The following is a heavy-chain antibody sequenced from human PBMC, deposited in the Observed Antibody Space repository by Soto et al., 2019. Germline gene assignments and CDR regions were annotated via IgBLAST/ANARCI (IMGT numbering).Heavy chain of an antibody. D-gene: IGHD6-13*01. V-gene: IGHV3-33*01. J-gene: IGHJ5*01. CDR3: ARDYSGAWFDS. Sequence: QVQLVECGGGVVKPGTSLRLSCAASGFAFSTYDMHWVRQAPGKGLEWVAVIWSDGNNKLYADSVKVRITISRDNSMNTMYLQLHTLRAEDTDVYYCARDYSGAWFDSWGQGTLVTVSS. CDR1: GFAFSTYD. CDR2: IWSDGNNK.